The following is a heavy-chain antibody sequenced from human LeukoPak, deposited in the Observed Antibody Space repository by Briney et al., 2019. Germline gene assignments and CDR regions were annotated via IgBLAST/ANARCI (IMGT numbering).Heavy chain of an antibody. V-gene: IGHV5-10-1*01. CDR3: ATTDILTGYYYYYYGMDV. CDR1: GYSFTSYW. J-gene: IGHJ6*04. D-gene: IGHD3-9*01. CDR2: IDSSDSYT. Sequence: GESLKISCKGSGYSFTSYWISWVRQMPGKGLEWMGRIDSSDSYTNYSPSFQGHVTISADKSISTAYLQWSSLKASDTAMYYCATTDILTGYYYYYYGMDVWGKGTTVTVSS.